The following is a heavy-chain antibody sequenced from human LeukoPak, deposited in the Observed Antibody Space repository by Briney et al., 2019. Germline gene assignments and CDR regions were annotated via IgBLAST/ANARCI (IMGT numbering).Heavy chain of an antibody. V-gene: IGHV1-2*02. CDR1: GYTFTGYY. CDR3: ARVRESSSGTYYYDSSGYYLLDY. CDR2: INPNSGGT. D-gene: IGHD3-22*01. J-gene: IGHJ4*02. Sequence: ASVKVSCKASGYTFTGYYMHWARQAPGQGLEWMGWINPNSGGTNYAQKFQGRVTMTRDTSISTAYMELSRLRSDDTAVYYCARVRESSSGTYYYDSSGYYLLDYWGQGTLVTVSS.